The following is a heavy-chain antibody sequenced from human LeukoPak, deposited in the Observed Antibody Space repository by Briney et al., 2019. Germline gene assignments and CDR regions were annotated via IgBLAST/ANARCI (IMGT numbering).Heavy chain of an antibody. D-gene: IGHD3-22*01. CDR2: IWYDGSNK. CDR1: GFTFSSYG. CDR3: AKDRNYYDSSGYYLIDY. Sequence: GGSLRLSCAPSGFTFSSYGMHWVRQAPGKGLEWVAVIWYDGSNKYYADSVKGRFTISRDNSKNTLYLQMNSLRAEDTAVYYCAKDRNYYDSSGYYLIDYWGQGTLVTVSS. V-gene: IGHV3-33*06. J-gene: IGHJ4*02.